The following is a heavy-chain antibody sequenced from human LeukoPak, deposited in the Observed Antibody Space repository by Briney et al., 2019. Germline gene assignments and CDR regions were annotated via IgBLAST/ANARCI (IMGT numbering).Heavy chain of an antibody. CDR3: ARDASGWTGYYYMDV. D-gene: IGHD6-19*01. Sequence: GGSLRLSCAASGFTFRNYMMHWVRQAPGKGLEWVSYISSSSSTIYYADSVKGRFTISRDNAKNSLYLQMNSLRAEDTAVYYCARDASGWTGYYYMDVWGKGTTVTVSS. CDR2: ISSSSSTI. V-gene: IGHV3-48*01. CDR1: GFTFRNYM. J-gene: IGHJ6*03.